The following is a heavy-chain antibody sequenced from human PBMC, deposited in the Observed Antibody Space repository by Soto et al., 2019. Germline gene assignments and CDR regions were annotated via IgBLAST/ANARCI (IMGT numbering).Heavy chain of an antibody. J-gene: IGHJ4*02. D-gene: IGHD3-3*01. Sequence: QITLNESGPTVVRPTETLTLTCRFSGFSLTTSVVGVGWIRQSPGKSPEWLALIYWDDDKRYSASLKSRLTITKDTSKTQVVLTVSDLDPTDTATYYCAHRVLRTVFGLVTTTAIYFDFWGQGTLVAVSS. CDR2: IYWDDDK. CDR3: AHRVLRTVFGLVTTTAIYFDF. V-gene: IGHV2-5*02. CDR1: GFSLTTSVVG.